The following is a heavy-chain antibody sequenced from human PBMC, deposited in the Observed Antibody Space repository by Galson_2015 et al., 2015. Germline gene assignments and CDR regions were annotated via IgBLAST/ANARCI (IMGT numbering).Heavy chain of an antibody. CDR1: GFTFSSYA. CDR3: ARAVKYYYYYMDV. Sequence: SLRLSCAASGFTFSSYAMSWVRQAPGKGLEWVSAISGSGGSTYYADSVKGRFTISRDNSKNTLYLQMNSLRAEDTAVYYCARAVKYYYYYMDVWGKGTTVTVSS. V-gene: IGHV3-23*01. CDR2: ISGSGGST. D-gene: IGHD6-19*01. J-gene: IGHJ6*03.